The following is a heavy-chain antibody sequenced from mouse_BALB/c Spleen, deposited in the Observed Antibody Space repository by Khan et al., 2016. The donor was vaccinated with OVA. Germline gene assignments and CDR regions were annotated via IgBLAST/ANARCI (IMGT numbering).Heavy chain of an antibody. CDR2: IWSDGST. Sequence: QVQLKQSGPGLVAPSQSLSITCTISGFSLTSYGIHWVRQPPGKGLEWLVVIWSDGSTTYNSTLKSRLSITKDKSKSQVFLKMNSLQTDDTVMYYCARQPYYHYYVMDYWGQGTSVTVSS. J-gene: IGHJ4*01. D-gene: IGHD2-10*01. V-gene: IGHV2-6-1*01. CDR3: ARQPYYHYYVMDY. CDR1: GFSLTSYG.